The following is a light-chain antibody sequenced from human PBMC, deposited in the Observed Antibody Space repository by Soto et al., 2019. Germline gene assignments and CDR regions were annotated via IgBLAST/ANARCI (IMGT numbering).Light chain of an antibody. CDR1: QSISSW. CDR2: AAS. J-gene: IGKJ4*01. CDR3: QQYKTSST. Sequence: DIQITQSPSTLSASVGDRVAITCRASQSISSWLAWYRQKPGKAPKLLIYAASSLQSGIPSRFSGSGSETEFTLTISSLQPDDLATYYCQQYKTSSTFGGGTKVDIK. V-gene: IGKV1-5*01.